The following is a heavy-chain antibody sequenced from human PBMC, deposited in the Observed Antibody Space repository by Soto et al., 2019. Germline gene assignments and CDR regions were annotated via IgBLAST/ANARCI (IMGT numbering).Heavy chain of an antibody. CDR2: IYYSGST. V-gene: IGHV4-39*02. CDR3: AREWGGDWYFDL. CDR1: GGSISSYY. Sequence: SETLSLTCTVSGGSISSYYWGWIRQPPGKGLEWIGSIYYSGSTYYNPSLKSRVTISVDTSKNQFSLKLSSVTAADTAVYYCAREWGGDWYFDLWGRGTLATVSS. J-gene: IGHJ2*01. D-gene: IGHD3-16*01.